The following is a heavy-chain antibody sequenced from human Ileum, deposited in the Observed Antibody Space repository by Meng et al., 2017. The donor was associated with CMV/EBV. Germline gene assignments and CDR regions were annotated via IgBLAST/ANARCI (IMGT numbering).Heavy chain of an antibody. CDR1: GGSMNSYY. D-gene: IGHD2-15*01. J-gene: IGHJ4*02. CDR3: ARGAGWWGV. V-gene: IGHV4-59*01. CDR2: IHYNGQT. Sequence: GSLRLSCTVSGGSMNSYYWSWLRQPPGKGLEWIGYIHYNGQTNYNPSLRGRVVISVDTSKNQFSLKLSSVNTADTAVYYCARGAGWWGVWGQGKLVNGSS.